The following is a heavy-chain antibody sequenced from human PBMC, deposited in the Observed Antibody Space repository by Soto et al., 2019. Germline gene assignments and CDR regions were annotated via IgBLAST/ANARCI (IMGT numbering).Heavy chain of an antibody. J-gene: IGHJ6*02. Sequence: PSETLSLTCAVYGGSFSGYYWSWIRQPPGKGLEWIGEINHSGSTNYNPSLKSRVTISVDTSKNQFSLKLSSVTAADTAVYYCARAKIISMDVWGQGTTVTVSS. CDR3: ARAKIISMDV. V-gene: IGHV4-34*01. CDR1: GGSFSGYY. CDR2: INHSGST.